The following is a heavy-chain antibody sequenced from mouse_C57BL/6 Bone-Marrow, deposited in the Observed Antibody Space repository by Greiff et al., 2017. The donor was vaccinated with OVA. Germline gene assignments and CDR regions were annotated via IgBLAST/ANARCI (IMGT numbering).Heavy chain of an antibody. J-gene: IGHJ2*01. D-gene: IGHD3-3*01. CDR2: IYPGNSDT. V-gene: IGHV1-5*01. Sequence: EVQLQESGTVLARPGASVKMSCKTSGYTFTRYWMHWVKQRPGQGLEWIGAIYPGNSDTSYNQKFTGKAKLTAVTSASTGYMELSSLTNEDAAVYYCTRARRGFDYWGQGTTLTVSS. CDR1: GYTFTRYW. CDR3: TRARRGFDY.